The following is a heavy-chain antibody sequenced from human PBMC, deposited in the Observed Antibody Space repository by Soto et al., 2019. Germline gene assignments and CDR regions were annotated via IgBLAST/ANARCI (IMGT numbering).Heavy chain of an antibody. D-gene: IGHD2-21*02. CDR3: ARSIVVVTALDD. CDR2: ITAGNGNT. CDR1: GYTFTSYV. J-gene: IGHJ4*02. Sequence: ASGKVSCKASGYTFTSYVMHWVRQAPGQRLEWMGWITAGNGNTQYSQKFQGRVTITRDTSASTAYMKLSSLRSEDTAVYYCARSIVVVTALDDWGQGTLVTVS. V-gene: IGHV1-3*01.